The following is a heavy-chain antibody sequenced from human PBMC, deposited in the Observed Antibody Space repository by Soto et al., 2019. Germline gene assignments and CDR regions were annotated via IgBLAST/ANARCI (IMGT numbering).Heavy chain of an antibody. V-gene: IGHV3-30-3*01. J-gene: IGHJ4*02. CDR1: GFTFSSYA. CDR3: ARGSPNRPKTNYYGSGRSTPPAY. CDR2: ISYDGSNK. D-gene: IGHD3-10*01. Sequence: PGGSLRLSCAASGFTFSSYAMHWVRQAPGKGLEWVAVISYDGSNKYYADSVKGRFTISRDNSKNTLYLQMNSLRAEDTAVYYCARGSPNRPKTNYYGSGRSTPPAYWGQGTLVTVSS.